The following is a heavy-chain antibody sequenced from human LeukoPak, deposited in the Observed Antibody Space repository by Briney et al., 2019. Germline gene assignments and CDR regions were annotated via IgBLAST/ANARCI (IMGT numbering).Heavy chain of an antibody. Sequence: ASVKVSCKASGYTFTSYYMHWVRQAPGQGLEWMGIINPSGGSTSYAQKFQGRVTMTRDTSTSTAYMELSSLRSEDTAVYYCAADGEKYVDDSSGYYYYYYMDVWGKGTTVTVSS. CDR1: GYTFTSYY. J-gene: IGHJ6*03. CDR3: AADGEKYVDDSSGYYYYYYMDV. V-gene: IGHV1-46*01. CDR2: INPSGGST. D-gene: IGHD3-22*01.